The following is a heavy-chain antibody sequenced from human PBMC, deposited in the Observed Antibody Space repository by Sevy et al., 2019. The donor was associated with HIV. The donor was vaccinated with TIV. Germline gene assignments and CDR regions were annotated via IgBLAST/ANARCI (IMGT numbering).Heavy chain of an antibody. J-gene: IGHJ6*02. V-gene: IGHV3-66*01. CDR3: SGSSGWHDYGMDV. D-gene: IGHD6-19*01. CDR1: GFTVSSND. CDR2: IYSGGST. Sequence: GGSLRLSCAASGFTVSSNDMSWVRQAPGKGLEWVSVIYSGGSTDYADSVKGSFPISRYNAKNKLYLQMNSLRAEDTAVYYCSGSSGWHDYGMDVWGQGTTVTVSS.